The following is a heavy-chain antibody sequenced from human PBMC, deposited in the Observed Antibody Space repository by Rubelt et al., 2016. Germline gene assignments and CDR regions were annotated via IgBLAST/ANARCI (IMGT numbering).Heavy chain of an antibody. V-gene: IGHV4-34*01. Sequence: QVQLQQWGAGLLKPSETLSLTCAVYGGSFSGYYWSWIRQPPGKGLEWIGDINHRGSTNYNPSLKSRVTISVDTSKKQFSLKLKAVTAADTAVYYCARASGSYFYYYYYGMDVWGQGTTVTVSS. J-gene: IGHJ6*02. CDR2: INHRGST. D-gene: IGHD1-26*01. CDR3: ARASGSYFYYYYYGMDV. CDR1: GGSFSGYY.